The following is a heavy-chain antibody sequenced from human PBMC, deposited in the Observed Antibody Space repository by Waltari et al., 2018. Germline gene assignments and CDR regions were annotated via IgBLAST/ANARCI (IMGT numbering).Heavy chain of an antibody. CDR3: ARLCGGDCYPSGMDV. V-gene: IGHV4-34*01. J-gene: IGHJ6*02. CDR2: INHSGST. D-gene: IGHD2-21*02. Sequence: QVQLQQWGAGLLKPSETLSLTCAVYGGSFSGYYWSWIRQPPGKGLEWIGEINHSGSTNYNPSLKSRVTISVDTSKNQCSLKLSSVTAADTAVYYCARLCGGDCYPSGMDVWGQGTTVTVSS. CDR1: GGSFSGYY.